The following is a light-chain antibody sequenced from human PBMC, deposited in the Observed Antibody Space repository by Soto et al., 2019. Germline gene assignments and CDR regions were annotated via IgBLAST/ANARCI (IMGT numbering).Light chain of an antibody. Sequence: EIVLTQSPGTLSLSPGERATLSCRASQSVSSPYLAWYQQKPGQAPRLLIYGASSRATGIPDRFSGSGSGTDFTLTISSLEPEDFAVYYCRRYDISPFPFGEGTKLEIK. V-gene: IGKV3-20*01. J-gene: IGKJ2*01. CDR3: RRYDISPFP. CDR1: QSVSSPY. CDR2: GAS.